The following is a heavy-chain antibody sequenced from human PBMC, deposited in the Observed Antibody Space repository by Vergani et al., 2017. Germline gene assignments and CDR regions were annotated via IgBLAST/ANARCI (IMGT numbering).Heavy chain of an antibody. J-gene: IGHJ1*01. D-gene: IGHD1/OR15-1a*01. CDR1: GGSFSGYY. CDR2: INHSGST. CDR3: ARSLRGQNRYFQH. Sequence: QVQLQQWGAGLLKPSETLSLTCAVYGGSFSGYYWSWIRQPPGKGLGWIGEINHSGSTNYNPSLKRRVTISVDTSKNQFSLKLSSVTAADTAVYYCARSLRGQNRYFQHWGQGTLVTVSS. V-gene: IGHV4-34*01.